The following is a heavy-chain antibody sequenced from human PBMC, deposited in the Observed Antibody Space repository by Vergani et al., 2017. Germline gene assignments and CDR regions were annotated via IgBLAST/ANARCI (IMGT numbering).Heavy chain of an antibody. CDR1: GVSIKSGFW. V-gene: IGHV4-4*03. J-gene: IGHJ6*02. D-gene: IGHD3-16*01. CDR2: IYYTVIT. CDR3: VGAQGGDVPHDKRGYFFYGMDV. Sequence: VQLQESAPGLVKPPGTLSLTCAVSGVSIKSGFWWNWVRQPPGKGLEWIGEIYYTVITNYNSSLKSRVSMAVDTSKNQFSLNLTAVTAADTAMYYWVGAQGGDVPHDKRGYFFYGMDVWGQGTTVTVSS.